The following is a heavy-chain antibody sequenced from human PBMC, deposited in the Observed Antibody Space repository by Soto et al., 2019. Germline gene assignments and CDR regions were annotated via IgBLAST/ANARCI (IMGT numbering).Heavy chain of an antibody. J-gene: IGHJ4*02. V-gene: IGHV4-4*02. D-gene: IGHD4-4*01. CDR3: ARDGPYSTYDY. CDR2: IYPTGRT. Sequence: SETLSLTCAVSRGSISSGNWWKWVRQPPGKGLEWIGEIYPTGRTNYNPSLKSRVSISIDKSNNHFSLTLTSVTAADTAVYFCARDGPYSTYDYWGQGTLVTVSS. CDR1: RGSISSGNW.